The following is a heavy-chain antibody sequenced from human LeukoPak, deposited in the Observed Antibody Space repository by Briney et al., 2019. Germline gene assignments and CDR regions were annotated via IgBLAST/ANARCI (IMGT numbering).Heavy chain of an antibody. CDR3: ARETYYDFWSGSPRPFDY. J-gene: IGHJ4*02. CDR2: IRYDGSNK. Sequence: GGSLRLSCAASGFTFSNYGMHWVRQAPGKGLEWVAFIRYDGSNKYYADSVKGRFTISRDNSKNTLYLQMNSLRAEDTAVYYCARETYYDFWSGSPRPFDYWGQGTLVTVSS. CDR1: GFTFSNYG. V-gene: IGHV3-30*02. D-gene: IGHD3-3*01.